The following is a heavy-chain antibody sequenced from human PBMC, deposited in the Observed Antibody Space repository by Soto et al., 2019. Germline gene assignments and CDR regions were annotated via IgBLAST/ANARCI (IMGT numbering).Heavy chain of an antibody. D-gene: IGHD6-6*01. J-gene: IGHJ3*02. CDR2: TIPMFDIA. V-gene: IGHV1-69*02. CDR3: TRGSLSAEVFAI. CDR1: GGSFRTYT. Sequence: QVQLVQSGVEVKKPGSSEKVSCKASGGSFRTYTIFWVRQAPGQGLEWMGRTIPMFDIANYAKKFQGSVTFNADKSTGTVHMEIISLTSDDTAIYFCTRGSLSAEVFAIWGQGTFVNVAA.